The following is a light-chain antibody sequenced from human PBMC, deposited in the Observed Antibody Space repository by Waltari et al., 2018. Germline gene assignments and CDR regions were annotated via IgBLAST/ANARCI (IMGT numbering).Light chain of an antibody. V-gene: IGLV1-47*01. CDR1: SSNIGANF. CDR3: ASWDDSMSVA. J-gene: IGLJ2*01. Sequence: QSVLTQPPSASGTPGQTVTISCSGTSSNIGANFVFWYQQLPGSAPRLIIYNKDRRPSGVPDRFAGSKSGTSGSLVISGIRAEDEADYICASWDDSMSVAFGGGTKLTVL. CDR2: NKD.